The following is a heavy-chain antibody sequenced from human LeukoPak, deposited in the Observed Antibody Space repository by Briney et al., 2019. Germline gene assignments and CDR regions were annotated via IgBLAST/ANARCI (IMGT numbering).Heavy chain of an antibody. CDR1: GGSISSSSYY. CDR3: ARGVAVAGTSNIRVYYYYMDV. Sequence: TSETLSLTCTVSGGSISSSSYYWGWIRQPPGKGLEWIGSIYYSGSTYYNPSLKSRVTISVDTSKNQFSLKLSSVTAADTAVYYCARGVAVAGTSNIRVYYYYMDVWGKGTTVTVSS. CDR2: IYYSGST. D-gene: IGHD6-19*01. J-gene: IGHJ6*03. V-gene: IGHV4-39*07.